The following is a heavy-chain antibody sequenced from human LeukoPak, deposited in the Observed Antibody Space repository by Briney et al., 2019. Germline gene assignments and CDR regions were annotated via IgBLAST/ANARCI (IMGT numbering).Heavy chain of an antibody. CDR1: GYTFTSYG. Sequence: ASVKVSCKASGYTFTSYGISWARQAPGQGLEWMGWISAYKGNTNYAQKLQGRVTMTTDTSTSTAYMELRSLRSDDTAVYYCARSDIVVVPAAIPGNWFDPWGQGTLVTVSS. J-gene: IGHJ5*02. CDR3: ARSDIVVVPAAIPGNWFDP. V-gene: IGHV1-18*01. D-gene: IGHD2-2*02. CDR2: ISAYKGNT.